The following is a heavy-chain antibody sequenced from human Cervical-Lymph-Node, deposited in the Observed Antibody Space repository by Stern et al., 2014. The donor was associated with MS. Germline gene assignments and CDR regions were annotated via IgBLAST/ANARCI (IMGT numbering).Heavy chain of an antibody. Sequence: QLVQSGAEVKKPGASVKVSCKASGYFFTSYGISWGRQAPGQGLEWMGWIRADNGDTNYAQNGQGRVAMTTDTSTNTAYMELSSLRSDDTALYYCSRDSLIRTFGVEEGMDVWGQGTTVTVSS. D-gene: IGHD3-3*01. V-gene: IGHV1-18*01. J-gene: IGHJ6*02. CDR2: IRADNGDT. CDR1: GYFFTSYG. CDR3: SRDSLIRTFGVEEGMDV.